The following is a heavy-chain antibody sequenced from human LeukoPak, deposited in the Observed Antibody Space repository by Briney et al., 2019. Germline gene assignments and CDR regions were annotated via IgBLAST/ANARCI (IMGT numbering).Heavy chain of an antibody. CDR3: AKALWYYDSSGYYCWYFDL. Sequence: QPGGSLRLSCAASGFTFDDYAMHWVRQAPGKGLEWVSGISWNSGSIGYADSVKGRFTISRDNAKNSLYLQMNSLRAEDTALYYCAKALWYYDSSGYYCWYFDLWGRGALVTVSS. J-gene: IGHJ2*01. CDR1: GFTFDDYA. V-gene: IGHV3-9*01. D-gene: IGHD3-22*01. CDR2: ISWNSGSI.